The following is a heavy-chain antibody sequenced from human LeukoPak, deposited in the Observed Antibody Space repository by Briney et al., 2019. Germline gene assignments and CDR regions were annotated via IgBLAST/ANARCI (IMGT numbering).Heavy chain of an antibody. D-gene: IGHD2-2*01. V-gene: IGHV3-53*01. CDR1: GFTVSSNY. Sequence: GGSLRLSCAASGFTVSSNYMSWVRQAPGKGLEWVSVIYSGGSTCYADSVKGRFTISRDNSKNTLYLQMNSLRAEDTAVYYCARGQLIVVVPAAISDVWGQGTTVTVSS. CDR2: IYSGGST. CDR3: ARGQLIVVVPAAISDV. J-gene: IGHJ6*02.